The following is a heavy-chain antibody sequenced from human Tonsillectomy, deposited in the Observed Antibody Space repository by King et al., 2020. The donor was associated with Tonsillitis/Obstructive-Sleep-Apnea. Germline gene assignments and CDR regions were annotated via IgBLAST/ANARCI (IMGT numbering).Heavy chain of an antibody. Sequence: VQLVESGGGLVQPGGSLRLSCAASGFTFSSYWMSWVRQAPGKGLEWVANIKQDGSEKYYVDSVKGRFTISRDNAKNSLYLQMNSLRAEDTAVYYCAILSYYDYVWGSYRYSPLYWYFDLWGRGTLVTVSS. D-gene: IGHD3-16*02. CDR1: GFTFSSYW. J-gene: IGHJ2*01. CDR3: AILSYYDYVWGSYRYSPLYWYFDL. V-gene: IGHV3-7*03. CDR2: IKQDGSEK.